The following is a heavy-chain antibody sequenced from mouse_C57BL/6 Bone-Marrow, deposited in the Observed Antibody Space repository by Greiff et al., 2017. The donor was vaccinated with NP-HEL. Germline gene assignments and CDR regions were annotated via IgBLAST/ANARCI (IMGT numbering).Heavy chain of an antibody. V-gene: IGHV1-64*01. D-gene: IGHD1-1*01. Sequence: QVQLQQPGAELVKPGASVKLSCKASGYTFTSYWMHWVKQRPGQGLEWIGMIHPNSGSTNYNEKFKSKATLTVDKSSSTAYMQLSSLTSEDSAVYYCARRDYGSSCGFADWGQGTLVTVSA. J-gene: IGHJ3*01. CDR2: IHPNSGST. CDR3: ARRDYGSSCGFAD. CDR1: GYTFTSYW.